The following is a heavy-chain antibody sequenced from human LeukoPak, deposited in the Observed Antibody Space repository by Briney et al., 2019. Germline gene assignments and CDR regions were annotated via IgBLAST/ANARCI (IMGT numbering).Heavy chain of an antibody. CDR2: IRYDASNY. J-gene: IGHJ4*02. CDR3: ARFDYWSGFYPLDQ. V-gene: IGHV3-30*02. Sequence: GGSLRLSRAASGFTFSLNGMHWVRHGPGKGLKGVGFIRYDASNYNYVDSVKGRLTIYRDNSENTMYLQMNSLRTEDTAVYYCARFDYWSGFYPLDQWGQGTLVTVSS. CDR1: GFTFSLNG. D-gene: IGHD3-3*01.